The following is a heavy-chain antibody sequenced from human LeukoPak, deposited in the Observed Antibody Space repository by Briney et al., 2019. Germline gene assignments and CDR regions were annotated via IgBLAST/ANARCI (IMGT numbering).Heavy chain of an antibody. V-gene: IGHV3-23*01. CDR3: ARDLSYRSSWSYGLDI. Sequence: GGSLRLSCAASGFTFSVYAMNWVRQAPGKGLEGVSVISGSGDSTYYAESVQGRFTISRDNSKNTLYLQMNSLRVEDTAKYYCARDLSYRSSWSYGLDIWGQGTVVTVS. CDR1: GFTFSVYA. D-gene: IGHD6-13*01. CDR2: ISGSGDST. J-gene: IGHJ3*02.